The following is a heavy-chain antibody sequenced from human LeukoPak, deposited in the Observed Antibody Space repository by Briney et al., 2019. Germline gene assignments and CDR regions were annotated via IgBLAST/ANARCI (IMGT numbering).Heavy chain of an antibody. CDR3: AREREHDYGTDY. CDR1: GFTFSRYS. CDR2: ISSSSSSV. J-gene: IGHJ4*02. D-gene: IGHD4-17*01. V-gene: IGHV3-48*01. Sequence: GGSLRLSCAASGFTFSRYSMNWVGQAPGKGPEWISFISSSSSSVDYADSVRGRFTISRDNAENSLSLQMNSLRVEDTAVYYCAREREHDYGTDYWGQGTLVTVSS.